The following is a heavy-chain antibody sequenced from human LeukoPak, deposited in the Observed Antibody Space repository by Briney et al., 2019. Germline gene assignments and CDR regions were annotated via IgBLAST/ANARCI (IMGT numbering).Heavy chain of an antibody. CDR2: IKQDGSEN. CDR3: ARGNFYSIY. J-gene: IGHJ4*02. V-gene: IGHV3-7*01. D-gene: IGHD2/OR15-2a*01. CDR1: GFTFSTYG. Sequence: GGSLRLSCAASGFTFSTYGMSWVRQAPGKGLEWVANIKQDGSENYYVDSVKGRFTIPRDNAENSLYLQMNSLRAEDTAVYYCARGNFYSIYWGQGTLVTVSS.